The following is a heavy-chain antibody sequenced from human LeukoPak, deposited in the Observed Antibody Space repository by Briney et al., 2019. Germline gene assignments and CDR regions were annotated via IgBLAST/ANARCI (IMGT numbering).Heavy chain of an antibody. CDR1: GFTFSSYS. D-gene: IGHD6-13*01. CDR2: ISSSSSYI. CDR3: ARVGDIAAATPSMVYYYYMDV. Sequence: GGSLRLSCAASGFTFSSYSMNWVRQAPGKGLEWVPSISSSSSYIYYADSVKGRFTISRDNAKNSLYLQMNSLRAEDTAVYYCARVGDIAAATPSMVYYYYMDVWGKGTTVTVSS. J-gene: IGHJ6*03. V-gene: IGHV3-21*01.